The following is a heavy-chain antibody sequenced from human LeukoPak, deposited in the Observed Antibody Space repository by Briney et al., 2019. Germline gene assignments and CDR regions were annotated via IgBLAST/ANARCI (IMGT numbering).Heavy chain of an antibody. CDR3: ARDAGVGSYLY. V-gene: IGHV3-21*01. Sequence: GGSLRLSCAASGFTFSSYSMNWVRQAPGKGLEWVSSISSSSSYIYYADSVEGRFTISRDSAKNSLYLQMNSLRAEDTAVYYCARDAGVGSYLYWGQGTLVTVSS. J-gene: IGHJ4*02. CDR2: ISSSSSYI. CDR1: GFTFSSYS. D-gene: IGHD1-26*01.